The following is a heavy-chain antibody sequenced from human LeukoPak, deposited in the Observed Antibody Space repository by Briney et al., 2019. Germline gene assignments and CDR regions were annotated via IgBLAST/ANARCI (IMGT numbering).Heavy chain of an antibody. J-gene: IGHJ4*02. CDR3: ARDQSLLYFDY. D-gene: IGHD2-15*01. CDR2: TWYDGSNK. Sequence: TGGSLRLSCAASGFTFSSYGMHWVRQAPGKGLEWVALTWYDGSNKSYGGSVKGRFTISRDNSKNTLYLQMSSLRAEDTAVYYCARDQSLLYFDYWGQGTLVTVSS. CDR1: GFTFSSYG. V-gene: IGHV3-33*01.